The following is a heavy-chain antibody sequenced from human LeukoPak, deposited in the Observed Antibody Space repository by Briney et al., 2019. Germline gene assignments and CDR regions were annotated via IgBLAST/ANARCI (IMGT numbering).Heavy chain of an antibody. CDR2: IIPIFGTA. CDR3: ARVARYYYYGMDV. CDR1: GGTFSIYA. V-gene: IGHV1-69*01. D-gene: IGHD5-12*01. Sequence: ASVKVSSKASGGTFSIYAISWVRQAPGQGLEWMGGIIPIFGTANYAQKFQGRVTITADESTSTAYMELSSLRSEDTAVYYCARVARYYYYGMDVWGQGTTVTVSS. J-gene: IGHJ6*02.